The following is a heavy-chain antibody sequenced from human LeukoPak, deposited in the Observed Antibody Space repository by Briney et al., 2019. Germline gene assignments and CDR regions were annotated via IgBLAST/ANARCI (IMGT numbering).Heavy chain of an antibody. Sequence: SETLSLTCAVYGGSFSGYYWSWIRQPPGKGLEWIGEINHSGSTNYNPSLKSRVTISVDTSKNQFSLKLSSVTAADTAVYYCARLTVGQYQLLYFGYWGQGTLVTVSS. CDR1: GGSFSGYY. CDR3: ARLTVGQYQLLYFGY. CDR2: INHSGST. J-gene: IGHJ4*02. V-gene: IGHV4-34*01. D-gene: IGHD2-2*01.